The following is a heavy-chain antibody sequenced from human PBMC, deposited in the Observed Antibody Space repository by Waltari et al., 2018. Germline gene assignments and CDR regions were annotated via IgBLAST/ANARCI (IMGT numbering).Heavy chain of an antibody. CDR1: GGSISSSSYY. CDR2: IYYSGST. J-gene: IGHJ4*02. Sequence: QLQLQESGPGLVKPSETLSLTCTVSGGSISSSSYYWGWIRQPPGKGLEWIGSIYYSGSTYYNPSLKSRVTISVDTSKNQFSLKLSSVTAADTAVYYCAREGDSSIAARPPFDYWGQGTLVTVSS. V-gene: IGHV4-39*07. D-gene: IGHD6-6*01. CDR3: AREGDSSIAARPPFDY.